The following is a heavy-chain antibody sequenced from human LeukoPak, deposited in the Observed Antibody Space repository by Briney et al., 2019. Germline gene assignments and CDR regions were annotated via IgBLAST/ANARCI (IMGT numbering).Heavy chain of an antibody. J-gene: IGHJ4*02. CDR3: ARELAAAGWGGVDY. V-gene: IGHV1-8*01. CDR2: MNPNSGNT. Sequence: ASVKVSCKASGYIFTSYDINWVRQATGQGLEWMGWMNPNSGNTGYAQKFQGRVTMTRNTSISTAYMELSSLRSEDTAVYYCARELAAAGWGGVDYWGQGTLVTVSS. D-gene: IGHD6-13*01. CDR1: GYIFTSYD.